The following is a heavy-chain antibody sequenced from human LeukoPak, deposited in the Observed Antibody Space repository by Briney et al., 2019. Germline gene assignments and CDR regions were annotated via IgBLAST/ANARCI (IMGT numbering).Heavy chain of an antibody. D-gene: IGHD4-11*01. Sequence: WGSLRLSCAAPGFTFSSSSMNWVRQAPGKGLEWVSYITASSSTEYYADSVKGRFTISRDNAKNSLYLQMNSLRAEDTAVYYCARAGAVTTPDNYFDYWGQGTLVTVSS. CDR2: ITASSSTE. V-gene: IGHV3-48*04. J-gene: IGHJ4*02. CDR3: ARAGAVTTPDNYFDY. CDR1: GFTFSSSS.